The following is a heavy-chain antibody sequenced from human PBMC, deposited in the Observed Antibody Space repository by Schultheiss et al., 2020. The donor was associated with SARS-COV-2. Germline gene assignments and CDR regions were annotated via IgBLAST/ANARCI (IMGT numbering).Heavy chain of an antibody. J-gene: IGHJ4*02. Sequence: SETLSLTCTVSGGSISSYYWSWIRQHPGKGLEWIGEVHHSGSTNYNPSLKSRVTISVDTSKNQFSLKLSSVTAADTAVYYCARDRYCSGGSCYSVMGWGQGTLVTVSS. D-gene: IGHD2-15*01. CDR1: GGSISSYY. CDR3: ARDRYCSGGSCYSVMG. CDR2: VHHSGST. V-gene: IGHV4-59*01.